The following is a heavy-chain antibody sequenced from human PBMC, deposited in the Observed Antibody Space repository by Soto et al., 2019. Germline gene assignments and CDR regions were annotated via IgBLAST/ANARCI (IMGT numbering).Heavy chain of an antibody. CDR2: ISDSDNAT. Sequence: EVQLLESGGGLVQPGGSLRLSCAASGFTFSSYAMTWVRQAPGKGLEWVSVISDSDNATYYADSVKGRFTISRDNSKNTLYLQFNSLRAEDTAVYYCAKGVSSSAWSASDNWGQGTLVTGSS. CDR1: GFTFSSYA. J-gene: IGHJ4*02. D-gene: IGHD6-19*01. V-gene: IGHV3-23*01. CDR3: AKGVSSSAWSASDN.